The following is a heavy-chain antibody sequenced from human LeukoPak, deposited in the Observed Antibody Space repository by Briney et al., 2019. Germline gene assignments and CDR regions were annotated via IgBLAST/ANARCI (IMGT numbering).Heavy chain of an antibody. CDR1: GYTFTSSD. D-gene: IGHD6-25*01. CDR2: MNPNSGNT. Sequence: ASVKVSCKASGYTFTSSDINWVRQATGQGLEWMGWMNPNSGNTGYAQKFQGRVTMTRNTSISTAYMELSSLRSEDTAVYYCARNGIAANWFDPWGQGTLVTVSS. J-gene: IGHJ5*02. V-gene: IGHV1-8*01. CDR3: ARNGIAANWFDP.